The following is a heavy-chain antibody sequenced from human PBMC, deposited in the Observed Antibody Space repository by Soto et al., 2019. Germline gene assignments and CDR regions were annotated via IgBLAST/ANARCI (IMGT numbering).Heavy chain of an antibody. CDR3: VYSGI. D-gene: IGHD3-10*02. CDR1: GFSFSNAM. V-gene: IGHV3-15*01. CDR2: IRSKTDGGAA. Sequence: EVLMVESGGGLVKPGGSLRLTCAASGFSFSNAMVTWVRQAPGMGLEWIGHIRSKTDGGAAYYAAAVKGRFTISRDDSQSMLFLQMNSLKTDDTAVYYCVYSGIWGQGTLVTVSS. J-gene: IGHJ4*02.